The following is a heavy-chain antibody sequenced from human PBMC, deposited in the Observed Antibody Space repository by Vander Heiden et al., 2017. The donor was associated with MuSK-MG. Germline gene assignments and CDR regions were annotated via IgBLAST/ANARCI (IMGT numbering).Heavy chain of an antibody. Sequence: QITLKESGPTLVKPTQTLTLTCTFSGFSLSTSGVGVGWIRQPPGKALEWLALIYWDDDKRYSPSLKSRLTITKDTSKNQVVLTMTNMDPVDTATYYYAHRLAARDAFDIWGQGTMVTVSS. CDR1: GFSLSTSGVG. J-gene: IGHJ3*02. D-gene: IGHD6-6*01. V-gene: IGHV2-5*02. CDR3: AHRLAARDAFDI. CDR2: IYWDDDK.